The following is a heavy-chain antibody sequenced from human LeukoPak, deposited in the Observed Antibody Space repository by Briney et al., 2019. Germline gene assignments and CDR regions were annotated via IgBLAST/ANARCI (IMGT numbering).Heavy chain of an antibody. CDR2: FHHGGSP. CDR3: ARGLPTDKIDY. Sequence: SQTLSLTCTVSGGSINNGDHIWTWIRQPPGKGLEWIGRFHHGGSPSYNPSLQSRVTISADTSKNQFSLNLRSVTDADAAVYYCARGLPTDKIDYWGQGTLVTVSS. J-gene: IGHJ4*02. CDR1: GGSINNGDHI. D-gene: IGHD4-17*01. V-gene: IGHV4-30-4*01.